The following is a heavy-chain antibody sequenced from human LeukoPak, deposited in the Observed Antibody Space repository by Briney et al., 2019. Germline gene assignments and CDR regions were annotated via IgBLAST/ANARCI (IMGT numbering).Heavy chain of an antibody. CDR3: ATEGGSGGSCLVS. CDR1: EYTLTELS. V-gene: IGHV1-24*01. Sequence: ASVKVSCEVSEYTLTELSMHRVRQPPGKGLEWMGGFDPEDGETIYAQKFQGRVTMTEDTSTDTAYMELSSLRSEDTAVYYCATEGGSGGSCLVSWRQGTLVTVSS. J-gene: IGHJ4*02. CDR2: FDPEDGET. D-gene: IGHD2-15*01.